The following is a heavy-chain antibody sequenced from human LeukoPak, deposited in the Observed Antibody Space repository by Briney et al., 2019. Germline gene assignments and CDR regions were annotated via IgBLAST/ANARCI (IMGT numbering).Heavy chain of an antibody. CDR2: ISGSCGST. CDR1: GFTFSSYA. J-gene: IGHJ4*02. CDR3: ARGVYGSGRFDY. V-gene: IGHV3-23*01. D-gene: IGHD3-10*01. Sequence: GGSLRLSCAASGFTFSSYAMSWVRQAPGKGLEWVSAISGSCGSTYYADSVKGRFTISRDNAKNTLYLQMNSLRAEDTAVYYCARGVYGSGRFDYWGQGTLVTVSS.